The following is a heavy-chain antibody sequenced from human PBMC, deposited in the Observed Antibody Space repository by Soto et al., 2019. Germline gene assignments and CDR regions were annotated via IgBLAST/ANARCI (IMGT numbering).Heavy chain of an antibody. J-gene: IGHJ3*02. V-gene: IGHV3-30-3*01. D-gene: IGHD3-10*01. CDR1: GFTFSSYA. Sequence: LRLSCAASGFTFSSYAMHWVRQAPGKGLEWVAVISYDGSNKYYADSVKGRFTISRDNSKNTLYLQMNSLRAEDTAVYYCARESGMGGPLRAAAFDIWGQGTMVTVSS. CDR3: ARESGMGGPLRAAAFDI. CDR2: ISYDGSNK.